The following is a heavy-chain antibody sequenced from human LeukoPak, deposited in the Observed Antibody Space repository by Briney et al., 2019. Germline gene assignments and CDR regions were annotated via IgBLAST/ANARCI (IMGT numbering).Heavy chain of an antibody. CDR2: ISYSGGST. Sequence: PGGSLRLSCAASGFTFSSSAMSWVRQVPGKGLEWVSGISYSGGSTYYADSVKGRFTISRDNSKNTLYLQMNSLRAEDTAVYYCTKVQVPTDYWGQGTLVTVSS. V-gene: IGHV3-23*01. CDR3: TKVQVPTDY. J-gene: IGHJ4*02. CDR1: GFTFSSSA.